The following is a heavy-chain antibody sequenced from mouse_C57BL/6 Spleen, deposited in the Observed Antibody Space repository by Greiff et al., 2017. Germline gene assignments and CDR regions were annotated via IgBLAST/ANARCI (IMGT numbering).Heavy chain of an antibody. Sequence: DVKLVESGPGLVKPSQSLSLTCSVTGYSITSGYYWNWIRQFPGNKLEWMGYISYDGSNNYNPSLKNRISITRDTSKNQFFLKLNSVTTEDTATXYCARGGTTAPFAYWGQGTLVTVSA. CDR1: GYSITSGYY. J-gene: IGHJ3*01. CDR3: ARGGTTAPFAY. D-gene: IGHD1-2*01. CDR2: ISYDGSN. V-gene: IGHV3-6*01.